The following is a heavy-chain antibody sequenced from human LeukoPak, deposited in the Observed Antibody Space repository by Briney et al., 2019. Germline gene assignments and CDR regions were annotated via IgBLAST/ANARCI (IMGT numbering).Heavy chain of an antibody. CDR3: ARDRIVGATRHPSLQYNWFDP. V-gene: IGHV4-34*01. J-gene: IGHJ5*02. CDR1: GGSFSGYY. Sequence: SETLSLTCAVYGGSFSGYYWSWIRQPPGKGLEWIGEINHSGSTNYNPSLKSRVTISVDTSKNQFSLKLSSVTAADTAVYYCARDRIVGATRHPSLQYNWFDPWGQGTLVTVSS. D-gene: IGHD1-26*01. CDR2: INHSGST.